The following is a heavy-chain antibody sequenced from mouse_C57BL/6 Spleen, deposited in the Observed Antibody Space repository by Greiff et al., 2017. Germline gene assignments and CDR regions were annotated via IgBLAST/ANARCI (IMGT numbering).Heavy chain of an antibody. J-gene: IGHJ4*01. CDR1: GFSLTSYG. V-gene: IGHV2-6*03. CDR3: ARYDYDVGYAMDY. CDR2: IWSDGST. D-gene: IGHD2-4*01. Sequence: QVTLKESGPGLVAPSQSLSITCTVSGFSLTSYGVHWVRQPPGKGLEWLVVIWSDGSTTYNSALKSRLSISKDNSKSQVFLKMNSLQTDDTAMYYCARYDYDVGYAMDYWGQGTSVTVSS.